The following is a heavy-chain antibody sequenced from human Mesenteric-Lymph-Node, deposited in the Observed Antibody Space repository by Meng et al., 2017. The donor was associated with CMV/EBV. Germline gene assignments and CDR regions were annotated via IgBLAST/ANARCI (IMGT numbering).Heavy chain of an antibody. V-gene: IGHV1-8*01. J-gene: IGHJ4*02. CDR1: GYTFTSYD. CDR3: ARGKRAWWSHPPVYFDY. Sequence: ASVKVSCKASGYTFTSYDINWVRQATGQGLEWMGWMNPNSGNTGYAQKFQGRVTMTRNTSISTAYMELSSLRSEDTAVYYCARGKRAWWSHPPVYFDYWGQGTLVTVSS. D-gene: IGHD2-15*01. CDR2: MNPNSGNT.